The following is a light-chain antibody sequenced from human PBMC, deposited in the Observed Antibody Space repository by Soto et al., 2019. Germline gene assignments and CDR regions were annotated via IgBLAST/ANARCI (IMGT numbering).Light chain of an antibody. V-gene: IGKV3D-20*02. CDR3: QQRSNWPRALT. Sequence: EIVLTQSPGTLSLSPGERATLSCRASQSVSSSSLAWYQQKPGQAPRLLIYGASTRATGIPARFSGSGSGTEFTLTISSLQSEDFAIYYCQQRSNWPRALTFGGGTKVDIK. CDR1: QSVSSSS. J-gene: IGKJ4*01. CDR2: GAS.